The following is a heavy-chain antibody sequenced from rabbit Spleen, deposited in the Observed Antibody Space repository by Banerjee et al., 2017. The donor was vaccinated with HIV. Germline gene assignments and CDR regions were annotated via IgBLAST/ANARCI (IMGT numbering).Heavy chain of an antibody. CDR3: ARDTSSSFSSYGMDL. CDR1: GLDFSGDSY. J-gene: IGHJ6*01. D-gene: IGHD1-1*01. CDR2: IDIGASAFT. V-gene: IGHV1S45*01. Sequence: QEQLEESGGGLVKPEGSLTLTCKASGLDFSGDSYDSYMCWVRQAPGKGLEWIACIDIGASAFTYFASWAKGRFTISKTSSTTVTLQMTSLTAADTATYFCARDTSSSFSSYGMDLWGPGTLVTVS.